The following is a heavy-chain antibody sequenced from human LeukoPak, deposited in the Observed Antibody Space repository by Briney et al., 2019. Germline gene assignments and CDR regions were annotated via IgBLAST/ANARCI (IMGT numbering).Heavy chain of an antibody. CDR3: AREKGAQQQLVYFDY. V-gene: IGHV4-4*02. J-gene: IGHJ4*02. D-gene: IGHD6-13*01. CDR2: IYHSGST. CDR1: GFTFSNAW. Sequence: GSLRLSCAASGFTFSNAWMSWVRQAPGKGLEWIGEIYHSGSTNYNPSLKSRVTISVDKSKNQFSLKLSSVTAADTAVYYCAREKGAQQQLVYFDYWGQGTLVTVSS.